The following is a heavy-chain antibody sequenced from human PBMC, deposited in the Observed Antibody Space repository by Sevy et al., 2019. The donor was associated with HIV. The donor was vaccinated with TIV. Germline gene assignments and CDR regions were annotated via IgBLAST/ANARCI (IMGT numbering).Heavy chain of an antibody. D-gene: IGHD5-12*01. CDR3: ITDPAYSGYDEEVINYYFYGMDV. V-gene: IGHV3-15*01. J-gene: IGHJ6*02. CDR2: IKSEFDGGAI. Sequence: GGSLRLSCTASGFTFSSAWMSWVRQAPGKGLEWVGRIKSEFDGGAIDYAEPVKGRFGISREDSKNTVYLQMNSLKTEDTAVHYCITDPAYSGYDEEVINYYFYGMDVWGQGTTVTVSS. CDR1: GFTFSSAW.